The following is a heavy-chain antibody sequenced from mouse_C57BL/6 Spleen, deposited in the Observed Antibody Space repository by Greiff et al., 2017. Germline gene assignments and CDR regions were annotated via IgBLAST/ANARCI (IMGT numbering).Heavy chain of an antibody. CDR2: INPNNGGT. J-gene: IGHJ2*01. V-gene: IGHV1-26*01. CDR1: GYTFTDYY. Sequence: EVQLQQSGPELVKPGASVKISCKASGYTFTDYYMNWVKQSHGKSLEWIGDINPNNGGTSYNQKFKGKATLTVDKSSSTAYMELRSLTSEDSAVYYCARSSYYYGSSPYYFDYWGQGTTLTVSS. D-gene: IGHD1-1*01. CDR3: ARSSYYYGSSPYYFDY.